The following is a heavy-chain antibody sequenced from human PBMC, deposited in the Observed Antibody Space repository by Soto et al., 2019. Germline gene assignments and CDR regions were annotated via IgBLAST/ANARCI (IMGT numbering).Heavy chain of an antibody. CDR2: IYYSGST. Sequence: PSETLSLTCTVSGGSISPYYWTWIRQPPGKGLEWIRSIYYSGSTYYNPSLKSRVTISVDTSKNQFSLKLSSVTAADTAVYYCARQNPANYYYYGMDVWGQGTTVTVSS. CDR3: ARQNPANYYYYGMDV. V-gene: IGHV4-59*05. J-gene: IGHJ6*02. CDR1: GGSISPYY.